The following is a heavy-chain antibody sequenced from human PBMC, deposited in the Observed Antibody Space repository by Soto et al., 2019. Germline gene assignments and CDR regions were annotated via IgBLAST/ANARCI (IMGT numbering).Heavy chain of an antibody. CDR1: GYTFTGHY. V-gene: IGHV1-2*02. CDR3: GRGRSGQIVVFY. J-gene: IGHJ4*02. Sequence: ASVKVSCKASGYTFTGHYIHWVRQAPEQGPEWMGEIGPESGATGYAQRFQGRVTMTRDMSITTVYMELNNLSPDDTAVYYCGRGRSGQIVVFYWGQGTPVTVSS. D-gene: IGHD1-26*01. CDR2: IGPESGAT.